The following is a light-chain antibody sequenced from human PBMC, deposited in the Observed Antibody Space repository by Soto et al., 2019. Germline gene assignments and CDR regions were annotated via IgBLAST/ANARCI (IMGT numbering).Light chain of an antibody. CDR3: SSYAGSNNLV. CDR2: EVN. Sequence: QSALTQPPSASGSPGQSVTISCTGTSSDVGGYNFVSWYQQHPGKAPKLMIYEVNKWPSGVPDRFSGSKSGNTASLTVSGLQAEDEADYYCSSYAGSNNLVFGGGTKLTVL. V-gene: IGLV2-8*01. J-gene: IGLJ2*01. CDR1: SSDVGGYNF.